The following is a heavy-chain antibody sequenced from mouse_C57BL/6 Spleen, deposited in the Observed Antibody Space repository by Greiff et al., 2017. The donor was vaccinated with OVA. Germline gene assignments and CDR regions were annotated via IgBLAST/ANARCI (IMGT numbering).Heavy chain of an antibody. CDR3: ARLYYYGSYDY. CDR1: GYTFTDYN. CDR2: INPNNGGT. J-gene: IGHJ2*01. Sequence: DVKLQESGPELVKPGASVKMSCKASGYTFTDYNMHWVKQSHGKSLEWIGYINPNNGGTSYNPKFKGKATLTVNKSSSTAYMELRSLTSEDAAVYYCARLYYYGSYDYWGQGTTLTVSS. D-gene: IGHD1-1*01. V-gene: IGHV1-22*01.